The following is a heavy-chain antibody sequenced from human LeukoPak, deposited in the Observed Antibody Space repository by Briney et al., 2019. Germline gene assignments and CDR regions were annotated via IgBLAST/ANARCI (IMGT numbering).Heavy chain of an antibody. D-gene: IGHD2-2*01. CDR3: ASKETYCSSTSCYVADNWFDP. J-gene: IGHJ5*02. CDR2: INWNGGST. Sequence: PGGSLRLSCAASGFTFDGYAMSWVRQAPGKGLEWGSGINWNGGSTGYADSVKGRFTISRDNAKNSLYLQMNSLGAEDTAVYYCASKETYCSSTSCYVADNWFDPWGQGTLVTVSS. V-gene: IGHV3-20*04. CDR1: GFTFDGYA.